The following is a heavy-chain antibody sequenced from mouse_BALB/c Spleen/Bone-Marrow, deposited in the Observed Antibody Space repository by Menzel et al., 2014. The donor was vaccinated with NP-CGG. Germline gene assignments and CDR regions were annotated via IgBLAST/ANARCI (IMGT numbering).Heavy chain of an antibody. D-gene: IGHD2-14*01. CDR1: GFTFSDYY. CDR3: ARDGDYRYAWFAY. CDR2: ISDAGSYT. J-gene: IGHJ3*01. V-gene: IGHV5-4*02. Sequence: DVQLVESGGGLVKPGGPLKLSCAASGFTFSDYYMYWVRQTPEKRLEWVATISDAGSYTYYPDSVKGRFTISRDNAKNNLYLQMISLKSEDTAMYYCARDGDYRYAWFAYWGQGTLVTVST.